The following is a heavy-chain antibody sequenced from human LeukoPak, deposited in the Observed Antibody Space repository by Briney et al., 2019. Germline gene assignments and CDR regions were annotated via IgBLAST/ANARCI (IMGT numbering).Heavy chain of an antibody. J-gene: IGHJ4*02. CDR1: GGSFSGYY. CDR3: ASEESGIAAAGTRLYYFDY. V-gene: IGHV4-34*01. Sequence: KPSETLSLTCAVYGGSFSGYYWSWIRQPPGKGLEWIGEINHSGSTNYNPSLKSRVTISVDTSKNQFPLKLSSVTAADTAVYYCASEESGIAAAGTRLYYFDYWGQGTLVTVSS. CDR2: INHSGST. D-gene: IGHD6-13*01.